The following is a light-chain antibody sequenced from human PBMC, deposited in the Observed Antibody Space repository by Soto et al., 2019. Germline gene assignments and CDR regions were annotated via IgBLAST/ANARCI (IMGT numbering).Light chain of an antibody. V-gene: IGLV2-14*01. CDR2: DVT. CDR3: SSYRRGSTYV. Sequence: QSVLTQPACVSGSPGQSITVSCTGTSSDVGGYNYVSWYQQHPGKAPRLMIYDVTNRPSGVSNRFSGSKSGNTASLTISGLQAEDEADYYCSSYRRGSTYVFGTGTKVTAL. CDR1: SSDVGGYNY. J-gene: IGLJ1*01.